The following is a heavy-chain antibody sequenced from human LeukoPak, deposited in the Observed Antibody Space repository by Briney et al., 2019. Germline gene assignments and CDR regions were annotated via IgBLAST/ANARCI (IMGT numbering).Heavy chain of an antibody. V-gene: IGHV3-30*04. J-gene: IGHJ4*02. CDR3: ARPDDLESFYRANHY. CDR1: GFSFNSYP. D-gene: IGHD3-10*01. Sequence: GGSLRLSCAASGFSFNSYPMHWVRQAPGKGLEWVAVISNDGNNKYYADSVKGRFTISRDNSNNTLSLQMNGLRVEDTAVYYCARPDDLESFYRANHYWGRGTLVTVSS. CDR2: ISNDGNNK.